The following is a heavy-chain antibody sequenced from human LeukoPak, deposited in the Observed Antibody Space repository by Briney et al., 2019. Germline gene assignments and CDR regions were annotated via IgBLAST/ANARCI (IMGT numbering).Heavy chain of an antibody. CDR2: INPNSGGT. CDR1: GYTFTGYY. D-gene: IGHD6-6*01. CDR3: ARVGGIAARPRNWFDP. V-gene: IGHV1-2*02. J-gene: IGHJ5*02. Sequence: GASVKVSCKASGYTFTGYYMHWVRQAPGQGLEWMGWINPNSGGTNYAQKFQGRVTMIRDTSISTAYMELSRLRSDDTAVYYCARVGGIAARPRNWFDPWGQGTLVTVSS.